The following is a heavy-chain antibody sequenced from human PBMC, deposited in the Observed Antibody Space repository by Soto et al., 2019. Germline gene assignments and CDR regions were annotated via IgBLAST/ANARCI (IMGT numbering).Heavy chain of an antibody. J-gene: IGHJ4*02. CDR3: VRDAAESGSYRDY. CDR1: GSTVRSNY. Sequence: EVQLVESGGGLVQPGGSLRLACAASGSTVRSNYMSWARQAPGKGLEWVSFIFSGGSTYYADSVKGRFTISRDDSKNTLYLHMNSLRAEDTAVYYCVRDAAESGSYRDYWGQGTLVTVSS. V-gene: IGHV3-66*01. D-gene: IGHD1-26*01. CDR2: IFSGGST.